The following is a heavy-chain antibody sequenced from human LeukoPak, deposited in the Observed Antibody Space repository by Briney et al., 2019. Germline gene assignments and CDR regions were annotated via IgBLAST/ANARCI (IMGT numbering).Heavy chain of an antibody. V-gene: IGHV3-21*01. J-gene: IGHJ4*02. CDR3: ARDAHYYDSSGFYPDY. D-gene: IGHD3-22*01. CDR1: GFTFGSYS. Sequence: GGSLRLSCAASGFTFGSYSMNWVRQPPGKGLEWISSISTSSTYIYYTDSVKGRFTISRDNAKNSLFLQMNSLRAEDTAVYYCARDAHYYDSSGFYPDYWGQGTQVTVSS. CDR2: ISTSSTYI.